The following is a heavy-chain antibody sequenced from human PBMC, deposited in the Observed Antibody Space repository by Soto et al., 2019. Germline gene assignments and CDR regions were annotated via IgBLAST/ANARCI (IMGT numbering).Heavy chain of an antibody. J-gene: IGHJ4*02. D-gene: IGHD6-13*01. CDR1: GYTFSNFS. Sequence: LGESLKISCQASGYTFSNFSIGWVRQLPGKGLEWMGIIYPGDHETRYRQSFHGKVTISADRSINTAYLQWNSLEASDTAFYFCARSPRSSPYLDYWCQGALETVSS. V-gene: IGHV5-51*01. CDR2: IYPGDHET. CDR3: ARSPRSSPYLDY.